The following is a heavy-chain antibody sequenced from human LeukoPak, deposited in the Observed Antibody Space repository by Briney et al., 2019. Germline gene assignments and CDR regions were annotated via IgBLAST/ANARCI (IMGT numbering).Heavy chain of an antibody. CDR1: GFTFSSYA. Sequence: GGSLRLSCAASGFTFSSYAMHWVRQAPGKGLEWVAVISHDGSNKYYADSVKGRFTISRDNSKNTLYLQMNCLGPEDTAVCYCARAGVRGVIPDYWGQGTLVTVSS. D-gene: IGHD3-10*01. V-gene: IGHV3-30-3*01. CDR3: ARAGVRGVIPDY. J-gene: IGHJ4*02. CDR2: ISHDGSNK.